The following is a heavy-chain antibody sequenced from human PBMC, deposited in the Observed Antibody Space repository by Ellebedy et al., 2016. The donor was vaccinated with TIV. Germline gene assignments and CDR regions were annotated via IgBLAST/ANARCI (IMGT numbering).Heavy chain of an antibody. Sequence: GGSLRLSCAASGFTFDDYAMHWVRQAPGKGLEWVSGISWISGSIGYADSVKGRFTISRDNAKNSLYLQMNSLRAEDTALYYCAKRGYGNYGMDVWGQGTTVTVSS. CDR1: GFTFDDYA. CDR2: ISWISGSI. D-gene: IGHD5-18*01. J-gene: IGHJ6*02. CDR3: AKRGYGNYGMDV. V-gene: IGHV3-9*01.